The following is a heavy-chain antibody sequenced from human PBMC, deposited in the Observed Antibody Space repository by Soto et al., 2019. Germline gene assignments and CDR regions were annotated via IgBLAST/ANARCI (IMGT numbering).Heavy chain of an antibody. D-gene: IGHD2-2*02. CDR3: ASSFTVPAVIGY. Sequence: ASVKVSCKVSGYTLTELSMHWVRQAPGKGLEWMGGFDPEDGETIYAQKFQGRVTITRDTSASTAYMELSSLRSEDTAVYYCASSFTVPAVIGYWGQGTLVTVSS. CDR1: GYTLTELS. V-gene: IGHV1-24*01. J-gene: IGHJ4*02. CDR2: FDPEDGET.